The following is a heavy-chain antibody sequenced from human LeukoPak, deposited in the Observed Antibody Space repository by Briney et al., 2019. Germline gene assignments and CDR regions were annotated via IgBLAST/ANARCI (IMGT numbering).Heavy chain of an antibody. J-gene: IGHJ4*02. CDR3: AKDLNYGDFESPNFDY. CDR2: ISGSGGST. CDR1: GFTFSNYA. D-gene: IGHD4-17*01. Sequence: GGSLRLSCAASGFTFSNYAMSWVRQAPGKGLEWVSAISGSGGSTYYADSVKGRFTISRGNSKNTLYLQMNSLRAEDTAVYYCAKDLNYGDFESPNFDYWGQGTLVTVSS. V-gene: IGHV3-23*01.